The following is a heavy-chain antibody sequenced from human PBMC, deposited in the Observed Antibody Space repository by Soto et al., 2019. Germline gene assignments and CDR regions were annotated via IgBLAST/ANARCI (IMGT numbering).Heavy chain of an antibody. Sequence: EVQLVESGGGLVQPGGSLRLSCAASGFTLSDHYMDWVRQAPGRALEWVGCFKNKADGSTTEYAASAKGRLIISRDHSKNPLYLQMNSLKTEATAVDYGGRGPTRGWEPSDFLGQGPLVTVPS. D-gene: IGHD1-1*01. V-gene: IGHV3-72*01. J-gene: IGHJ4*02. CDR3: GRGPTRGWEPSDF. CDR1: GFTLSDHY. CDR2: FKNKADGSTT.